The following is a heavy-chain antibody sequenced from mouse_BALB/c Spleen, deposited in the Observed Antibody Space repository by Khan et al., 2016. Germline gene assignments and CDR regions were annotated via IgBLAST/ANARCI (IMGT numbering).Heavy chain of an antibody. J-gene: IGHJ4*01. Sequence: VQLKQSGAELVKPGASVKLSCTASGFNIKDTYMHWVKQRPEQGLEWIGRIDPANGNTKYDPKFQGKVTITADTSSNTAYLQLSSLTSEDTAVXYCARAGTTILTGHYYALAYWGQGTSVTVSS. D-gene: IGHD2-12*01. CDR3: ARAGTTILTGHYYALAY. CDR2: IDPANGNT. CDR1: GFNIKDTY. V-gene: IGHV14-3*02.